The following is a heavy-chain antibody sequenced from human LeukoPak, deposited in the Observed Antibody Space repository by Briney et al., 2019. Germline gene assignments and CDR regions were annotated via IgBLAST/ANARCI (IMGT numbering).Heavy chain of an antibody. CDR3: ARDSDLDDYSNYDHFDY. CDR1: GYTFTGYY. J-gene: IGHJ4*02. Sequence: ASVKVSCKASGYTFTGYYTHWVRQAPGQGLEWMGWINPNSGGTNYAQKSQGRVTMTRDTSISTAYMELSRLRSDDTAVYYCARDSDLDDYSNYDHFDYWGQGTLVTVSS. V-gene: IGHV1-2*02. D-gene: IGHD4-11*01. CDR2: INPNSGGT.